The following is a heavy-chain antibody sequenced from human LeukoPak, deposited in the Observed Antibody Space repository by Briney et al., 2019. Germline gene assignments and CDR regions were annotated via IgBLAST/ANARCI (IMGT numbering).Heavy chain of an antibody. D-gene: IGHD4-17*01. CDR2: INHSGST. V-gene: IGHV4-34*01. J-gene: IGHJ4*02. CDR1: GFTFSSYS. Sequence: PGGSLRLSCAASGFTFSSYSMNWVRQPPGKGLEWIGEINHSGSTNYNPSLKSRVTISVDTSKNQFSLKLSSVTAADTAVYYCARGRGYGEGYWGQGTLVTVSS. CDR3: ARGRGYGEGY.